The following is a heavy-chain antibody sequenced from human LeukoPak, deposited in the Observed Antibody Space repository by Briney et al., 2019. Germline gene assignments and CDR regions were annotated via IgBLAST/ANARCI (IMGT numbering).Heavy chain of an antibody. CDR3: ARGRNIVVVVAATDYYYYGMDV. Sequence: PSETLSLTCTVSGGSVSSGSYYWSWIRQPPGKGLEWIGYIYYSGSTNYNPSLKSRVTTSVDTSKNQFSLKLSSVTAADTAVYYCARGRNIVVVVAATDYYYYGMDVWGQGTTVTVSS. J-gene: IGHJ6*02. CDR2: IYYSGST. D-gene: IGHD2-15*01. V-gene: IGHV4-61*01. CDR1: GGSVSSGSYY.